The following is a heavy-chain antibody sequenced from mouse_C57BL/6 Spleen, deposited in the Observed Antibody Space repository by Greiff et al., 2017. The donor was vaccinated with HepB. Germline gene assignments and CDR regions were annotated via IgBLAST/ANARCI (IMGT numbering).Heavy chain of an antibody. J-gene: IGHJ2*01. D-gene: IGHD1-1*01. CDR2: IDPSDSET. V-gene: IGHV1-52*01. CDR3: AREPSYGSSFDY. Sequence: QVQLQQPGAELVRPGSSVKLSCKASGYTFTSYWMHWVKQRPIQGLEWIGNIDPSDSETHYNQKFKDKATLTVDKSSSTAYMQLSSLTSEDSAVYYCAREPSYGSSFDYWGQGTTLTVSS. CDR1: GYTFTSYW.